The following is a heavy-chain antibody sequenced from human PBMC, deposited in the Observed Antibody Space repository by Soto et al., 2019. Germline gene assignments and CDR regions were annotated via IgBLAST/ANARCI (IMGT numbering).Heavy chain of an antibody. J-gene: IGHJ5*02. Sequence: ASVKVSCKASGYTFTSYGISWVRQAPGQGLEWMGWISAYNGNTNYAQKLQGRVTMTTDTSTSTAYMELRSLRSDDTAVYYCARAHSSGWYPNWFDPWGQGTLVTVSS. CDR3: ARAHSSGWYPNWFDP. D-gene: IGHD6-19*01. CDR2: ISAYNGNT. CDR1: GYTFTSYG. V-gene: IGHV1-18*01.